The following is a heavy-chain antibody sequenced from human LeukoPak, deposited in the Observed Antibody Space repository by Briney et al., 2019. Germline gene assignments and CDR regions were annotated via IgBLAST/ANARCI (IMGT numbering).Heavy chain of an antibody. CDR3: AKDLHYGSADY. J-gene: IGHJ4*02. D-gene: IGHD3-10*01. CDR1: GFTFSTYI. CDR2: IYSGGST. V-gene: IGHV3-66*01. Sequence: GGSLRLSCAASGFTFSTYIMNWVRQAPGKGLEWVSVIYSGGSTYYADSVKGRFTISRDNAKNSLYLQMNSLRAEDTAVYYCAKDLHYGSADYWGQGALVTVSS.